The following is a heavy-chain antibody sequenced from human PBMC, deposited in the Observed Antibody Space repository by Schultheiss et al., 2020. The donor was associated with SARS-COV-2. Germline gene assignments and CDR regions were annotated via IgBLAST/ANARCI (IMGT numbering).Heavy chain of an antibody. Sequence: GGSLRLSCAVFGGSFSGHYWSWIRQSPGKGLEWVSRINSDGSSTSYADSVKGRFTISRDNAKNTLYLQMNSLRAEDTAVYYCARGGYCSSTSCYEPYYYYGMDVWGQGTTVTVSS. CDR3: ARGGYCSSTSCYEPYYYYGMDV. CDR1: GGSFSGHY. D-gene: IGHD2-2*01. J-gene: IGHJ6*02. V-gene: IGHV3-74*01. CDR2: INSDGSST.